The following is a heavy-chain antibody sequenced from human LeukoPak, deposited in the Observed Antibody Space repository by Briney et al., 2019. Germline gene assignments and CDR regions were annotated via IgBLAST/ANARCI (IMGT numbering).Heavy chain of an antibody. CDR1: GYTFTGYY. CDR2: INPNSGGT. V-gene: IGHV1-2*02. Sequence: ASVKVSCKASGYTFTGYYMHWVRQAPGQGLEWMGWINPNSGGTNYAQKFQGRVTMTRDTSISTAYMELSRLRSDDTAVYYCAREAGATEGDAFDIWGQGTMVTVSS. J-gene: IGHJ3*02. D-gene: IGHD1-26*01. CDR3: AREAGATEGDAFDI.